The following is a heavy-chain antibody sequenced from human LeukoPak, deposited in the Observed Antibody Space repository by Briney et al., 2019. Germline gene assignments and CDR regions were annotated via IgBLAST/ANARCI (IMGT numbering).Heavy chain of an antibody. CDR2: SDGGNK. J-gene: IGHJ4*02. V-gene: IGHV3-30*02. D-gene: IGHD2-2*01. CDR1: GFTFSNYG. Sequence: GGSVRLSCAASGFTFSNYGMHCVRSDGGNKYYADSVKGRFTISRDNSRTTVYLQMNSLRAEDTAVYHCAKDLPAAYFDYRGQGTLVTVSS. CDR3: AKDLPAAYFDY.